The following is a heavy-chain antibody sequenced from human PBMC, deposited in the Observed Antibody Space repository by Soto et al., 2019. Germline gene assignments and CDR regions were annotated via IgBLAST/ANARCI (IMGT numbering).Heavy chain of an antibody. J-gene: IGHJ4*02. CDR2: INSSGGST. V-gene: IGHV1-46*01. D-gene: IGHD3-22*01. Sequence: GASVKVSCKASGYTFTNYYMHWVRQDPGQGLEWMGIINSSGGSTSYAQKFQGRVTMTRDTSTTTVYMEMSSLTSEDTAVYYCARDRNVRDYYDSSGHLNCFDSWGQGTQVTVSS. CDR3: ARDRNVRDYYDSSGHLNCFDS. CDR1: GYTFTNYY.